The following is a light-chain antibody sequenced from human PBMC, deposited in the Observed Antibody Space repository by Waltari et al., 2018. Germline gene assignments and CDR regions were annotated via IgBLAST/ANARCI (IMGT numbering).Light chain of an antibody. CDR2: DVS. Sequence: QSALTQPRSVSGSPGQSVTISCTGTSSDVGGYNYVSWYQQHPGKAPKLMIYDVSKRPYGAPARFSGSKSGNTASLTISGLQAEDEADYYCCSYAGSYTLVFGGGTKLTVL. CDR3: CSYAGSYTLV. CDR1: SSDVGGYNY. V-gene: IGLV2-11*01. J-gene: IGLJ2*01.